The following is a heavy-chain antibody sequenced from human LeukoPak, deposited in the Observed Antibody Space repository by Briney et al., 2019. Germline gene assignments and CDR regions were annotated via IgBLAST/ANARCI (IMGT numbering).Heavy chain of an antibody. D-gene: IGHD5-12*01. V-gene: IGHV4-34*01. CDR1: GGSFSGYY. CDR2: INHSGSA. J-gene: IGHJ6*02. Sequence: SETLSLTCAVYGGSFSGYYWSWIRQPPGKALEWIGEINHSGSANYNPSLKSRVTISVDTSKNQFSLKLSSVTAADTAVYYCARSIVATYYYYYGMDVWGQGTTVTVSS. CDR3: ARSIVATYYYYYGMDV.